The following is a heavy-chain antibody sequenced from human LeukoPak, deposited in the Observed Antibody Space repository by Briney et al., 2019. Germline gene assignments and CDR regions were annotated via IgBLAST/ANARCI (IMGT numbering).Heavy chain of an antibody. D-gene: IGHD3-9*01. Sequence: PSQTLSLTCTVSGGSISSGSYYWSWIRQPAGKGLEWIGRIYTSGSTNYNPSLKSRVTISVDTSKNQFSLKQSSVTAADTAVYYCARESGPRNWFPYFDYWGQGTLVTVSS. CDR3: ARESGPRNWFPYFDY. V-gene: IGHV4-61*02. CDR2: IYTSGST. J-gene: IGHJ4*02. CDR1: GGSISSGSYY.